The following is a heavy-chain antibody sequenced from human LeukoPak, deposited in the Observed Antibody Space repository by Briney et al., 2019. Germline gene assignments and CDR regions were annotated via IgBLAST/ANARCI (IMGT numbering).Heavy chain of an antibody. CDR1: GFTFSGSA. V-gene: IGHV3-73*01. CDR2: IRSKANSYAT. Sequence: GGSLRLSCAASGFTFSGSAMHWVRQASGKGLEWVGRIRSKANSYATAYAASVKGRLTISRDDSKNTAYLQMNSLKTEDTAVYYCTRLWGYCSSTSCYPDYWGQGTLVTVSS. J-gene: IGHJ4*02. D-gene: IGHD2-2*01. CDR3: TRLWGYCSSTSCYPDY.